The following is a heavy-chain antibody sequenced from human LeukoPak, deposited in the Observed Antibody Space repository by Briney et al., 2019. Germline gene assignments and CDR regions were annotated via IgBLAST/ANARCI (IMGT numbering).Heavy chain of an antibody. CDR3: ARVSRGWNYVDY. CDR1: GGSISPYY. Sequence: SETLSLTCTVSGGSISPYYWSWIRQPAGKGLEWIGRMSTSGNTNYNPSLKSRVTMSLDTSKNQFSLKLNSVTAADTAVYYCARVSRGWNYVDYWGQGTLVTVSS. D-gene: IGHD6-19*01. V-gene: IGHV4-4*07. CDR2: MSTSGNT. J-gene: IGHJ4*02.